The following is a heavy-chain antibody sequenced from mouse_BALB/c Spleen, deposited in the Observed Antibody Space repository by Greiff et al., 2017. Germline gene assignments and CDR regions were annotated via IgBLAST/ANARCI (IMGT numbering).Heavy chain of an antibody. CDR3: ARSGGNPDWYFDV. Sequence: DVMLVESVGGLVQPGGSRKLSCAASGFTFSSFGMYWVRQASEKGLVWVAYISSGSSTIYYADTVKGRFTISRDNPKNTLFLQMTSLRSEDTAMYYCARSGGNPDWYFDVWGAGTTVTVSS. CDR2: ISSGSSTI. D-gene: IGHD2-1*01. V-gene: IGHV5-17*02. J-gene: IGHJ1*01. CDR1: GFTFSSFG.